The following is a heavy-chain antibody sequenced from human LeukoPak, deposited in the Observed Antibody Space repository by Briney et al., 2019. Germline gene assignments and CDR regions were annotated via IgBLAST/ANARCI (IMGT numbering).Heavy chain of an antibody. Sequence: PGGSLKLSCAASGFTFSSSAMHWVRQASGKGLEWVGCIRSKANSYATAYAASVKGRFTISRDDSKNTAYLQMNSLKTEDTAVYYCTRQVRDDILTGSFDYWGQGTLVTVSS. CDR2: IRSKANSYAT. J-gene: IGHJ4*02. CDR1: GFTFSSSA. V-gene: IGHV3-73*01. CDR3: TRQVRDDILTGSFDY. D-gene: IGHD3-9*01.